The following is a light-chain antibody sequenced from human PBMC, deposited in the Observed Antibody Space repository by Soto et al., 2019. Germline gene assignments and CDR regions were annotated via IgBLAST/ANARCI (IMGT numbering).Light chain of an antibody. CDR1: SSDVGAYKY. CDR3: SSYSSSDTLDV. Sequence: QSALTQPASVSGSPGQSITISCTGTSSDVGAYKYVSWYQQHPGKAPKLMLYEVSNRPSGVSGRFSGSKSGNTASLTISGLQAGDEADYYCSSYSSSDTLDVFGTGTKLTVL. J-gene: IGLJ1*01. V-gene: IGLV2-14*01. CDR2: EVS.